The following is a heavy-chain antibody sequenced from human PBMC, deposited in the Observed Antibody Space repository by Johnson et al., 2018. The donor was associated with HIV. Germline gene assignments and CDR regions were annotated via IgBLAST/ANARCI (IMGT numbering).Heavy chain of an antibody. CDR3: AKDRGNWGYSNYESAFDI. CDR2: ISRSGGST. D-gene: IGHD4-11*01. CDR1: GFTFSSYA. Sequence: VQLVESGGGVVRPGGSLRLSCAASGFTFSSYAMSWVRQAPGKGLEWVSAISRSGGSTYYADSVKGRVTISRDNSKNTLYLQMNSLRAEDTAVYYCAKDRGNWGYSNYESAFDIWGQGTMVTVSS. J-gene: IGHJ3*02. V-gene: IGHV3-23*04.